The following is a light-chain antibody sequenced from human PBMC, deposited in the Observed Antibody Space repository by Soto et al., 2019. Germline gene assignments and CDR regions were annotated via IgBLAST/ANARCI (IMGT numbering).Light chain of an antibody. CDR3: QQSYISPYS. J-gene: IGKJ2*03. Sequence: DIQMTQSPSSLSASVGDRVTITCRASQSISSFLNWYQQKPGKAPKLLIYAASILQSGVPSRFSGSGSETDFTLTISSLQPEDFATYCCQQSYISPYSFGQGTKLDIK. V-gene: IGKV1-39*01. CDR2: AAS. CDR1: QSISSF.